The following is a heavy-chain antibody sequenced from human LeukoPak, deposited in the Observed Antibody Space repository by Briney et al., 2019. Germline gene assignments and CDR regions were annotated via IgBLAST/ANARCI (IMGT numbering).Heavy chain of an antibody. CDR3: ARVITMVRGVIFHYCMDV. J-gene: IGHJ6*03. Sequence: GGSLRLSCAASGFTFSSYSMNWVRQAPGKGLEWVANINQDGSEKYYVDSVKGRFTISRDNAKNSLYLQMNSLRAEDTAVYYCARVITMVRGVIFHYCMDVWGKGTTVTVSS. CDR2: INQDGSEK. CDR1: GFTFSSYS. V-gene: IGHV3-7*01. D-gene: IGHD3-10*01.